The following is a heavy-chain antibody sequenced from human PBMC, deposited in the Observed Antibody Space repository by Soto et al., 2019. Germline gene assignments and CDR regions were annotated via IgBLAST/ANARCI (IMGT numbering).Heavy chain of an antibody. CDR3: RINTSAFGI. V-gene: IGHV3-7*01. CDR1: GFTLSVYW. D-gene: IGHD2-15*01. CDR2: IKQDGSER. Sequence: EVQLVESGGGLVQPGGSLRLSCAASGFTLSVYWMNWVRQAPGKRLEWVANIKQDGSERNYLDSVKGRFTISRDSLKNSLYLQMNSLGADDTAIYYCRINTSAFGICGQGTLVSVSS. J-gene: IGHJ3*02.